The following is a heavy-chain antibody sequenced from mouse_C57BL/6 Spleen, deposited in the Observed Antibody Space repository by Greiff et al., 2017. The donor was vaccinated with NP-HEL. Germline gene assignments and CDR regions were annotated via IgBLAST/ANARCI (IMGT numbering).Heavy chain of an antibody. CDR3: ARSGLYYFDY. CDR1: GFTFTDYY. CDR2: IRNKANGYTT. V-gene: IGHV7-3*01. Sequence: EVKLMESGGGLVQPGGSLSLSCAASGFTFTDYYMSWVRQPPGKALEWLGFIRNKANGYTTEYSASVKGRFTISRDNSQSILYLQMNALRAEDSATYYCARSGLYYFDYWGQGTTRTVSS. D-gene: IGHD6-5*01. J-gene: IGHJ2*01.